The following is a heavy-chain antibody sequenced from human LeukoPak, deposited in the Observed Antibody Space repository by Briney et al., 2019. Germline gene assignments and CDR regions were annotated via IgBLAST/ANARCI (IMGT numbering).Heavy chain of an antibody. Sequence: SETLSLTCAVYGGSFSGYYWSWIRQPPGKGLEWIGEINHSGSTNYNPSLKSRVTISVDTSKNQFSLKLSSVTAADTAVYFCALAPNSNWFDFWGPGTLVTVSS. CDR2: INHSGST. J-gene: IGHJ5*01. CDR3: ALAPNSNWFDF. V-gene: IGHV4-34*01. D-gene: IGHD2-8*01. CDR1: GGSFSGYY.